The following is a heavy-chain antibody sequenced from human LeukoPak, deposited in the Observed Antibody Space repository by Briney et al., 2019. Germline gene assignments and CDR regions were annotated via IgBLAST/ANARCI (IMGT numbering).Heavy chain of an antibody. D-gene: IGHD6-19*01. J-gene: IGHJ4*02. CDR3: ARHQDSSSGWYYFDY. V-gene: IGHV4-59*08. Sequence: SETLSLTCTVSGGSINSYYWSWIRHPPGKGLEWSGYIYYCGSTNSHPPLKSRVTISVDTSKNQFPLTLNSVTAADTAVYYCARHQDSSSGWYYFDYWGQGTLVTVSS. CDR2: IYYCGST. CDR1: GGSINSYY.